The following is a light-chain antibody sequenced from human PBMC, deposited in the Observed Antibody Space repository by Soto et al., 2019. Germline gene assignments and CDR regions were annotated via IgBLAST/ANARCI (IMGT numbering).Light chain of an antibody. CDR1: SSDVGNCNC. Sequence: QSALTQPASVSGSPGQSITISCTGASSDVGNCNCVSWYQQHPGKAPKLMIYEVSNRPSGVSDRFSGSKAGNTASLTISGLQAEDEADYYCSSFTPSSTWVFGGGTKQTVL. J-gene: IGLJ3*02. CDR2: EVS. CDR3: SSFTPSSTWV. V-gene: IGLV2-14*01.